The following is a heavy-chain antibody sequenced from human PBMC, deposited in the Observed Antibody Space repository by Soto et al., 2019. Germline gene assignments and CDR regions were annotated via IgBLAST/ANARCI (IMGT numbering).Heavy chain of an antibody. D-gene: IGHD3-10*01. Sequence: QVQLPQWGAGLLKPSETLSLTCAVYGGSFSDYYWSWIRQPPGKGLEWLGEINHSGSTNYNPSLMSRITISVATSKDQFSLKLGSVTAADTAVYYCALAHRLLWFGEFTLVYWGQGTLVTVSS. CDR2: INHSGST. CDR3: ALAHRLLWFGEFTLVY. J-gene: IGHJ4*02. CDR1: GGSFSDYY. V-gene: IGHV4-34*01.